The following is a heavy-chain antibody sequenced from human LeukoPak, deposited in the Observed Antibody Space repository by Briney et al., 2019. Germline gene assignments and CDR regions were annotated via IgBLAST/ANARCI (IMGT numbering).Heavy chain of an antibody. D-gene: IGHD6-6*01. CDR3: ARLYSSSFSYYYYYMDV. J-gene: IGHJ6*03. CDR1: GYSFTSYW. Sequence: GASLQISRTGSGYSFTSYWIGWVRPMPGKGLGWMGMIYPGDSDTRYSPSFQGQVTISADTSITTAYLQWSSLKASATAMYYCARLYSSSFSYYYYYMDVWGKGTTVTVSS. CDR2: IYPGDSDT. V-gene: IGHV5-51*01.